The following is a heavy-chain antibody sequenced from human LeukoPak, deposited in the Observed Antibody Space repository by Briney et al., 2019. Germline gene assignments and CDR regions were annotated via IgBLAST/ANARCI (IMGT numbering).Heavy chain of an antibody. CDR1: SVSITGTTYY. CDR3: VRRSGAWAVNWVDP. V-gene: IGHV4-39*01. J-gene: IGHJ5*02. Sequence: SETLSLTCNVASVSITGTTYYWAWFRQPPGKGLEWIGSLYPSGSTYYSPSLKSLFSIFLDTSNIQLSLRVRSLTAADTPIYYCVRRSGAWAVNWVDPWGQGTLVTVSS. CDR2: LYPSGST. D-gene: IGHD4-17*01.